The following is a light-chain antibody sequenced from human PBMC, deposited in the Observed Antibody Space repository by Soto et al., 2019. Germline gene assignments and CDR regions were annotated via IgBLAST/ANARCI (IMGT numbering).Light chain of an antibody. CDR1: QSVSNN. V-gene: IGKV3-15*01. CDR3: QQYNDWPLL. CDR2: GAS. J-gene: IGKJ5*01. Sequence: DIVMTQSPATLSVSPGERATRSSRASQSVSNNLAWYQQKPGQATRLLIYGASTRATGTPTRFSGSGSGTEFTLTISSLQSEDFAVYSCQQYNDWPLLFGQGTRLEIK.